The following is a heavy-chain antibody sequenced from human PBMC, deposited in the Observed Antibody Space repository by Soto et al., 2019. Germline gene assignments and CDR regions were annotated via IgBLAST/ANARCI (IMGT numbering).Heavy chain of an antibody. J-gene: IGHJ4*02. CDR3: ARGSGFVRPRGYDY. CDR1: GGSFSGYY. Sequence: SETLSLTCAVYGGSFSGYYWSWIRQPPGKGLEWIGEINHSGSTNYNPSLKSRVTISVDTSKNQFSLKLSSVTAADTAVYYCARGSGFVRPRGYDYWGQGTLVTVSS. CDR2: INHSGST. D-gene: IGHD3-10*01. V-gene: IGHV4-34*01.